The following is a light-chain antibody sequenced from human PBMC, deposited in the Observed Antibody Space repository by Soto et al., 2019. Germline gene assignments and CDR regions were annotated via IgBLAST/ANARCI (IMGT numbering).Light chain of an antibody. CDR2: EVT. CDR1: SSDIGGYNS. CDR3: TSYTSSSALV. V-gene: IGLV2-14*01. Sequence: QSALTQPASVSGSPGQSITISCTGTSSDIGGYNSVSWYQQHPGKVPKLIIYEVTNRPSGISNRFSGSKSGNTASLTISGLQAEDEADYYCTSYTSSSALVFGGGTKLTVL. J-gene: IGLJ2*01.